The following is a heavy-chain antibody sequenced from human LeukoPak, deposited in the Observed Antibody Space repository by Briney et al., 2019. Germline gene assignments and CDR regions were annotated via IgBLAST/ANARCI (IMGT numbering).Heavy chain of an antibody. J-gene: IGHJ4*02. CDR1: GFAFSDYY. CDR3: AREEAMAAVD. V-gene: IGHV3-11*04. CDR2: ISSSGGTI. Sequence: PGGSLRLSCAASGFAFSDYYMSWIRQAPGKGLEWVSYISSSGGTIYYADSVKGRFTISRDNAKNSLYVQMNSLRAEDTAVYYCAREEAMAAVDWGQGTLVTVSS. D-gene: IGHD5-18*01.